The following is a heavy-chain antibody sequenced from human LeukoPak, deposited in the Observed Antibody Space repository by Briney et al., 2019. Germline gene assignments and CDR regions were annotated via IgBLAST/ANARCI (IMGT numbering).Heavy chain of an antibody. CDR3: ARDLETGTTSRRFDY. CDR2: IYYSGST. Sequence: PSETLSLTCTVSGGSISSYYWSWIRQPPGKGLEWIWYIYYSGSTNYNPSLKSRVTISVDTSKNQFSLKLSSVTAADTAVYYCARDLETGTTSRRFDYWGQGTLVTVSS. CDR1: GGSISSYY. D-gene: IGHD1-7*01. V-gene: IGHV4-59*01. J-gene: IGHJ4*02.